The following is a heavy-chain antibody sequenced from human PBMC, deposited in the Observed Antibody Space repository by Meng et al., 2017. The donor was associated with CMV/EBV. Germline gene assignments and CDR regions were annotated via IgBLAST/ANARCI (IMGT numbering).Heavy chain of an antibody. J-gene: IGHJ4*02. Sequence: SETLSLTCAVYGGSFSGYDWTCIRQSPGKGREWIGEINHRGSTNYNPSLKSRLTILLDTSKNQFSLKLKSVTAAETAVYYCARGATSVTMIVVVFTAASRAYDSWGQGTLVTVSS. CDR3: ARGATSVTMIVVVFTAASRAYDS. D-gene: IGHD3-22*01. V-gene: IGHV4-34*01. CDR2: INHRGST. CDR1: GGSFSGYD.